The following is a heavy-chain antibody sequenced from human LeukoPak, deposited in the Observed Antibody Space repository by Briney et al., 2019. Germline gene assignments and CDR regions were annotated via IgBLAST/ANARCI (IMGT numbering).Heavy chain of an antibody. CDR2: MNPNSGNT. Sequence: ASVKVSCKASGYTFTSYDINWVRQSTGQGLEWMGWMNPNSGNTGYAQKFQGRVTITTDESTSTAYMELSSLRSEDTAVYYCARDSGSYLGTGTYYYYYYMDVWGKGTTVTVSS. CDR3: ARDSGSYLGTGTYYYYYYMDV. D-gene: IGHD1-26*01. CDR1: GYTFTSYD. J-gene: IGHJ6*03. V-gene: IGHV1-8*01.